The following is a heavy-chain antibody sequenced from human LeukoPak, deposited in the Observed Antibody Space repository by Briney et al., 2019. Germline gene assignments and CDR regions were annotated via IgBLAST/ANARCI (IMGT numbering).Heavy chain of an antibody. CDR1: GFTFSSYE. D-gene: IGHD6-6*01. V-gene: IGHV3-21*01. Sequence: GGSLRLSCAASGFTFSSYEMNWVRQAPGKGLEWVSSISSSSSYIYYADSVKGRFTISRDNAKNSLYLQMNSLRAEDTAVYYCARVRSSSGRRYFDYWGQGTLVTVSS. CDR2: ISSSSSYI. J-gene: IGHJ4*02. CDR3: ARVRSSSGRRYFDY.